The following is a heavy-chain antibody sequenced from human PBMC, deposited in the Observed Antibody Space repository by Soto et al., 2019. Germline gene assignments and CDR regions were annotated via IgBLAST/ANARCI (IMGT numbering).Heavy chain of an antibody. CDR1: GFTFDDYA. D-gene: IGHD6-13*01. CDR3: VRAGGTAAADLEFDY. J-gene: IGHJ4*02. V-gene: IGHV3-9*01. CDR2: ISWNSGTI. Sequence: EVQLVESGGGLVQPGRSLRLSCAASGFTFDDYALHWVRQAPGKGLEWVSGISWNSGTIGYADSVQGRFTISRDNAKNSLSLQVNRLSAEYTALYYCVRAGGTAAADLEFDYWGQGTLITVSS.